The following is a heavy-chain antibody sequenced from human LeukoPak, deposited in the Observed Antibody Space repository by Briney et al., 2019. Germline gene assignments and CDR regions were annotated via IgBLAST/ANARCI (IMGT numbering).Heavy chain of an antibody. D-gene: IGHD3-9*01. J-gene: IGHJ4*02. CDR3: AREGYFDWLLYFDY. CDR1: GFTFSSHE. CDR2: ISSSGSTI. Sequence: PGGSLRLSCAASGFTFSSHEMNWVRQAPGKGLEWVSYISSSGSTIYYADSVKGRFTISRDNAKNSLYLQMNSLRAEDTAVYYCAREGYFDWLLYFDYWGQGTLVTVSS. V-gene: IGHV3-48*03.